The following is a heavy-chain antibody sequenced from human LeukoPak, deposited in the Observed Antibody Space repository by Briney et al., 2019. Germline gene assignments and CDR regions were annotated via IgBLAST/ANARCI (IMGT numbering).Heavy chain of an antibody. CDR3: ARGTAIRASNAFDI. D-gene: IGHD2-21*02. V-gene: IGHV1-69*04. Sequence: SVKVSCKASGGTFSSYAISWVRQAPGQGLEWMGRIIPILGIANYAQKFQGRVTITADKSTSTAYMELSSLRSEDTAVYCCARGTAIRASNAFDIWGQGTMVTVSS. J-gene: IGHJ3*02. CDR1: GGTFSSYA. CDR2: IIPILGIA.